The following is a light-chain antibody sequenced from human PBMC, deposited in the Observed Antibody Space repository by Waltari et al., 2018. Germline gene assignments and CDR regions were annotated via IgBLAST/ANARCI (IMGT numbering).Light chain of an antibody. CDR2: AGF. Sequence: VLTQPPSGSGAPGQRVTSSCTGSSSNIGTPYDVNWYQQLPGTAPKLLIHAGFSRPSGVPDRFSGSRSGASASLAITGLQAEDEGDYYCQSYDTSLGGSYVFGSGTKVTVL. CDR3: QSYDTSLGGSYV. V-gene: IGLV1-40*01. J-gene: IGLJ1*01. CDR1: SSNIGTPYD.